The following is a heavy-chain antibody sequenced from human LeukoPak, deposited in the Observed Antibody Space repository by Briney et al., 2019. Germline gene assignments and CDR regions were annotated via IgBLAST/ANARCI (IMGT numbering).Heavy chain of an antibody. CDR2: IYYSGST. V-gene: IGHV4-59*01. D-gene: IGHD3-10*01. CDR1: GGSISSYY. CDR3: ARDVDRAFDY. Sequence: PSETLSLTCTVPGGSISSYYWGWIRQPPGKGLEWIGYIYYSGSTNYNPSLKSRVTISVDTSKNQFSLKLSSVTAADTAVYYCARDVDRAFDYWGQGTLVTVSS. J-gene: IGHJ4*02.